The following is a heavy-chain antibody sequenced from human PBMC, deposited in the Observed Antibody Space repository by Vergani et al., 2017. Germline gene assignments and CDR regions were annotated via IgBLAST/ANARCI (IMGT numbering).Heavy chain of an antibody. CDR1: GFTFSSYG. Sequence: QVQLVESGGGVVQPGRSLRLSCAASGFTFSSYGMHWFRQAPGKGLEWVAVISYDGSNKYYADSVKGRFTISRDNSKNTLYLQMNSLRAEDTAVYYCAKDISISSGCDYWGQGTLVTVSS. V-gene: IGHV3-30*18. CDR3: AKDISISSGCDY. J-gene: IGHJ4*02. D-gene: IGHD6-19*01. CDR2: ISYDGSNK.